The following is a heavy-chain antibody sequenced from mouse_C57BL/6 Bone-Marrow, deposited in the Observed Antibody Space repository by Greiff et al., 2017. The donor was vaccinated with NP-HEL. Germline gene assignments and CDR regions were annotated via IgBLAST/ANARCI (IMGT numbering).Heavy chain of an antibody. D-gene: IGHD2-3*01. CDR2: ILPGSGST. CDR3: ARGWLLPAWGAD. J-gene: IGHJ3*01. Sequence: QVQLQPSGAELMQPGASVKLSCTATGYTFPGYWLEWVKQRPGHGLEWIGEILPGSGSTNYKAKFKGRATFTAETSSNTAYMQRSSLTTEDSAICYCARGWLLPAWGADWGQGTLVTVSA. V-gene: IGHV1-9*01. CDR1: GYTFPGYW.